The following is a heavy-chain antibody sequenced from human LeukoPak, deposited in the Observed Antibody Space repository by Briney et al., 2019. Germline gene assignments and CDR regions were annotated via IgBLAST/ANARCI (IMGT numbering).Heavy chain of an antibody. D-gene: IGHD1-26*01. CDR3: ARTQSQSGSYRYYFGY. V-gene: IGHV4-61*08. Sequence: SETLSLTCTVSGASVGSAGYYRSWIRPPPGGGLEWIGYIYYISNTNYNPSLKSRVTMSVDPSKNQFSLKLNSVTAADTAVYCCARTQSQSGSYRYYFGYWGQRTLVTVSS. CDR2: IYYISNT. J-gene: IGHJ4*02. CDR1: GASVGSAGYY.